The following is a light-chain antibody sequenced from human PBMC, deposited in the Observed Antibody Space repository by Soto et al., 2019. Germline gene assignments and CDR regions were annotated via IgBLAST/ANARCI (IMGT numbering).Light chain of an antibody. CDR1: QSVSSY. CDR3: QQHKNWPPLT. Sequence: EIVLTQSPATLSVSPGERATLSCRASQSVSSYLAWYQQKPGQAPRLLIYDATNRATGIPSRFSGSGSGTDFTLTISSLEPEDFAVYYCQQHKNWPPLTFGGGTKVEIK. CDR2: DAT. J-gene: IGKJ4*01. V-gene: IGKV3-11*01.